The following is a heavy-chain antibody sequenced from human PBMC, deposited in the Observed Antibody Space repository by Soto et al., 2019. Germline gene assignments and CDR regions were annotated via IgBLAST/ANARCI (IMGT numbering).Heavy chain of an antibody. Sequence: SGGSLRLSCAASGFTFSNAWMNWVRQAPGKGLEWVSSISSSSSYIYYADSVKGRFTISRDNAKNSLYLQMNSLRAEDTAVYYCARDGYYDFWSGPNYYYYGMDVWGQGTTVTVSS. D-gene: IGHD3-3*01. V-gene: IGHV3-21*01. CDR1: GFTFSNAW. J-gene: IGHJ6*02. CDR3: ARDGYYDFWSGPNYYYYGMDV. CDR2: ISSSSSYI.